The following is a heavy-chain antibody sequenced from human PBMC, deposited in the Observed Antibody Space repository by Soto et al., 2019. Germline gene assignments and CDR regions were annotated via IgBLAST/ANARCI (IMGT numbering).Heavy chain of an antibody. CDR1: GGSISSGGYY. J-gene: IGHJ4*02. CDR2: IYYSGST. D-gene: IGHD3-22*01. Sequence: QVQLQESGPGLVKPSQTLSLTCTVSGGSISSGGYYWSWIRQHPGKGLEWFGYIYYSGSTYYNLSLKRPATISVDTPNNHCSRKPSSVPAADTAVYYCARGHDSSGYYPTDYRGQRTLVTVTS. V-gene: IGHV4-31*01. CDR3: ARGHDSSGYYPTDY.